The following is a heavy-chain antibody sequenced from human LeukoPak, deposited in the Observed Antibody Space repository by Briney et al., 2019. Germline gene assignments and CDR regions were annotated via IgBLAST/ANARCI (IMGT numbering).Heavy chain of an antibody. Sequence: ASVKVSCKASGYTFTSYGINWVRQAPGQGLEWMGWISAYNGNTNYAQKLQGRVTMTTDTSTSTAYMELRSLRSDDTAVYYCARDDALVATGSFDYWGQGPWSPSPQ. CDR2: ISAYNGNT. D-gene: IGHD5-12*01. CDR1: GYTFTSYG. J-gene: IGHJ4*02. V-gene: IGHV1-18*01. CDR3: ARDDALVATGSFDY.